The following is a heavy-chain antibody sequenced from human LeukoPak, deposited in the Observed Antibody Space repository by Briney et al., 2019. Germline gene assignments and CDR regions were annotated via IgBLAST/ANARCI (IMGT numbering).Heavy chain of an antibody. Sequence: GGSLRLSCAASGFTFSSYGMHWVSQAPGKGLEWVAVISYDGSNKYYADSVKGRFTISRDNSKNSLYLQMNSLSADDTAVYYSAKDYSNFVRGYYYGMDVWGQGTTVTVSS. V-gene: IGHV3-30*18. CDR2: ISYDGSNK. D-gene: IGHD4-11*01. CDR3: AKDYSNFVRGYYYGMDV. J-gene: IGHJ6*02. CDR1: GFTFSSYG.